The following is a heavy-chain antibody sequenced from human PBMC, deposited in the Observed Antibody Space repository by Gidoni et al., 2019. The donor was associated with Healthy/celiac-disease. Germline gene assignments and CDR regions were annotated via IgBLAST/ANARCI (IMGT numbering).Heavy chain of an antibody. D-gene: IGHD1-26*01. V-gene: IGHV3-9*01. CDR3: AKDIGSSGSPNDAFDI. CDR1: GFTFDDYA. J-gene: IGHJ3*02. Sequence: EVQLVESGGGLVQPGRSLRLSCAASGFTFDDYAMHWVRQAPGKGLEWVSGISWNSGSIGYADSVKGRFTISRDNAKNSLYLQMNSLRAEDTALYYCAKDIGSSGSPNDAFDIWGQGTMVTVSS. CDR2: ISWNSGSI.